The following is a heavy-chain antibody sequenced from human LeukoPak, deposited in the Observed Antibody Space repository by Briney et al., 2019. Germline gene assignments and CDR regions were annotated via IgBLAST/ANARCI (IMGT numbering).Heavy chain of an antibody. Sequence: ASVKVSCKTSGYRFTSYDISWARQATGQGLQWMGRMTPSSGSAEYAQRFQGRVTLTRDTASGTAYLELRSLTADDTAIYYCAREGPLFVLDYWGQGTRVAVSS. V-gene: IGHV1-8*01. CDR2: MTPSSGSA. D-gene: IGHD6-6*01. J-gene: IGHJ4*02. CDR1: GYRFTSYD. CDR3: AREGPLFVLDY.